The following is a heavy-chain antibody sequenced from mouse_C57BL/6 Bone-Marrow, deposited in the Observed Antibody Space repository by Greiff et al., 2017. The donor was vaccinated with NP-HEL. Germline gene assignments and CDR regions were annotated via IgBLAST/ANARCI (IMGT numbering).Heavy chain of an antibody. CDR3: TLIYYDYDTGFDY. V-gene: IGHV14-4*01. J-gene: IGHJ4*01. D-gene: IGHD2-4*01. Sequence: VQLKQSGAELVRPGASVKLSCTASGFNIKDDYMHWVKQRPEQGLEWIGWIDPENGDTEYASKFQGKATITADTSSNTAYLQLSSLTSEDTAVYYCTLIYYDYDTGFDYWGQGTSVTVSS. CDR1: GFNIKDDY. CDR2: IDPENGDT.